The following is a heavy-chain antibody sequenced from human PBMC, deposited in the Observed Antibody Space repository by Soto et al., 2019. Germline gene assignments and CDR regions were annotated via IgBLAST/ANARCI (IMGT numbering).Heavy chain of an antibody. J-gene: IGHJ6*02. D-gene: IGHD6-6*01. Sequence: QVQLVQSGAEVKKPGSSVKVSCKASGGTFSNYAISWVRQAPGQGLEWMGGIIPSFGTAHYAQKFQGRVTITADESTSTAYMELSSPRSEDTAVYYCARDLYSIAAPLPYYYSGMDVWGQGTTVTVSS. CDR3: ARDLYSIAAPLPYYYSGMDV. CDR2: IIPSFGTA. CDR1: GGTFSNYA. V-gene: IGHV1-69*12.